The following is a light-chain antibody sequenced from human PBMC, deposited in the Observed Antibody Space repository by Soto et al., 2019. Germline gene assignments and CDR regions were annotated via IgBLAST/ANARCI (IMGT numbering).Light chain of an antibody. V-gene: IGLV1-44*01. Sequence: QSVLTQPPSASGTPGQRVTISCSGSSSNIGRNTVSWFQQLPGTAPKLLIYSNNQRPSGVPDRFSGSKSGTSASLAISGLQSEDEADYYCAAWDDSLNGVVFGGGTKVPS. CDR3: AAWDDSLNGVV. CDR2: SNN. J-gene: IGLJ2*01. CDR1: SSNIGRNT.